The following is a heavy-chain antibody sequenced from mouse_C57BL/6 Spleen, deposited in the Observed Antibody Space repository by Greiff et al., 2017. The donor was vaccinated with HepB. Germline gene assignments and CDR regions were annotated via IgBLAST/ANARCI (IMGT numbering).Heavy chain of an antibody. V-gene: IGHV1-26*01. J-gene: IGHJ2*01. CDR3: ADYYGSSYGY. CDR2: INPNNGGT. Sequence: EVQPQQSGPELVKPGASVKISCKASGYTFTDYYMNWVKQSHGKSLEWIGDINPNNGGTSYNQKFKGKATLTVDKSSSTAYMELRSLTSEDSAVYYCADYYGSSYGYWGQGTTLTVSS. CDR1: GYTFTDYY. D-gene: IGHD1-1*01.